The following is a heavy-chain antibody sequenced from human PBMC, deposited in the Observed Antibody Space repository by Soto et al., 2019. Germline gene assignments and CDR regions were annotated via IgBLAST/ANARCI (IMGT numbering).Heavy chain of an antibody. Sequence: QVQLVQSGAEVKKSGSSVRVSCKASGGTFNSYTLSWVRQAPGQRLEWMGRIIPMLSMSTYAQKFKGRVSIIADKSPNTVDLDLSSLRSDDTAIYYCATSYGSGSRPFDYWGQGTLVTVSS. CDR3: ATSYGSGSRPFDY. CDR1: GGTFNSYT. V-gene: IGHV1-69*02. D-gene: IGHD3-10*01. CDR2: IIPMLSMS. J-gene: IGHJ4*02.